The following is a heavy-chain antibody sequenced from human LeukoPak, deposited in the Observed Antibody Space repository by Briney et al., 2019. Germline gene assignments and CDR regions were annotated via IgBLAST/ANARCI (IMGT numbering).Heavy chain of an antibody. Sequence: KPSETLSLTCTVSGGSISSSSYYWGWIRQPPGKGLEWIGSIYYSGSTYYNPSLKSRVTISVDTSKNQFSLKLSSVAAADTAVYYCTSQGIAAASMDVWGQGITVTVSS. D-gene: IGHD6-13*01. V-gene: IGHV4-39*07. CDR1: GGSISSSSYY. CDR2: IYYSGST. J-gene: IGHJ6*02. CDR3: TSQGIAAASMDV.